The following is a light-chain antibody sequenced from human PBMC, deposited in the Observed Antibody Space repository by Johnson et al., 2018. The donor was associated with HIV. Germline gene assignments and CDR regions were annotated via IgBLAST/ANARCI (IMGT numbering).Light chain of an antibody. Sequence: QSVLTQPPSVSAAPGQKVTISCSGSSSNIGNNYVSWYQQLPGTAPKLLIYEKNKRPSGIPDRFSASKSGTSATLAITGLPTGDDADYYCGTWDSSLSAHYVFGTGTKVTGL. V-gene: IGLV1-51*02. CDR3: GTWDSSLSAHYV. CDR2: EKN. CDR1: SSNIGNNY. J-gene: IGLJ1*01.